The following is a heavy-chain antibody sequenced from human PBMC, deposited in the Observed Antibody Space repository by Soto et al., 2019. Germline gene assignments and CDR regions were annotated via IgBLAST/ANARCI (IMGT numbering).Heavy chain of an antibody. D-gene: IGHD4-17*01. CDR2: IFYSGST. J-gene: IGHJ4*02. CDR3: ARVKTVTMLDY. Sequence: QVQLQESGPGLVKPSETLSFTCTVSGTSIDSHYWSWIRQPPGKGLEWIGYIFYSGSTTYNPSLQSRVTISVDTSKNQFSLRLKSVTAADTALYYCARVKTVTMLDYWGQGTLLTVSS. V-gene: IGHV4-59*11. CDR1: GTSIDSHY.